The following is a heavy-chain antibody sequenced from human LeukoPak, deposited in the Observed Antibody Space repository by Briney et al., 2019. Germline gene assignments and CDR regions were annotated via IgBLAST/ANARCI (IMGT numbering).Heavy chain of an antibody. Sequence: TESLSLTCTVSGGSIISSSYYSGWIRQPPGNGLEWIGSIYYSGSTDYNPSHKSRVTISVDTSKNQSSLKLSSVTAADTAVYYSTREKVSSYYYGGGNDEAFDIWGQGTMVTVSS. J-gene: IGHJ3*02. CDR2: IYYSGST. V-gene: IGHV4-39*02. CDR3: TREKVSSYYYGGGNDEAFDI. CDR1: GGSIISSSYY. D-gene: IGHD3-10*01.